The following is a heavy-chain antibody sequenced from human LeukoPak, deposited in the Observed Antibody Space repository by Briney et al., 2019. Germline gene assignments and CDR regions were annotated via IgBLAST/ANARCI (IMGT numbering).Heavy chain of an antibody. CDR1: GYTFTGYY. CDR3: ARVAVPAAIYWFDP. V-gene: IGHV1-2*02. D-gene: IGHD2-2*01. Sequence: ASVKVSCKASGYTFTGYYMHWVRQAPGQGLEWMGWINPNSGGTNYAQKFQGRVTMTRDTSISTAYMELSRLRSDDTAVYYCARVAVPAAIYWFDPWGQGTLVTVSS. CDR2: INPNSGGT. J-gene: IGHJ5*02.